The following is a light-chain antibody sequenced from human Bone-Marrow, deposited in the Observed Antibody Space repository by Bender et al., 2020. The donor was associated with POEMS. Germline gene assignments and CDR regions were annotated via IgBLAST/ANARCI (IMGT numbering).Light chain of an antibody. CDR3: QAWTSNTVV. Sequence: SYELTQPPSVSVSPGQTASITCSGDELGKKYTCWYQQKPGQSPVLIIYEDNKRPSGIPERFSGSNSGNTATLTISGTQAMDEADYYCQAWTSNTVVFGGGTTLTVL. V-gene: IGLV3-1*01. CDR1: ELGKKY. J-gene: IGLJ2*01. CDR2: EDN.